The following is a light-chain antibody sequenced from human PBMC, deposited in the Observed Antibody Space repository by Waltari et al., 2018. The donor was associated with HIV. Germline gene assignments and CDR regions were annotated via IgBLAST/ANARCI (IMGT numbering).Light chain of an antibody. CDR3: QSFDSSLTTSGVI. Sequence: QSVLTQPPSVSGAPGQRVTISCTGSSSNIGAGYDVHWYKQLPGTAPKPLIYANINRPSGVPARFSGSKSGSSASLAITGLQAEDEAHYYCQSFDSSLTTSGVIFGGGTKLTVL. CDR1: SSNIGAGYD. CDR2: ANI. J-gene: IGLJ2*01. V-gene: IGLV1-40*01.